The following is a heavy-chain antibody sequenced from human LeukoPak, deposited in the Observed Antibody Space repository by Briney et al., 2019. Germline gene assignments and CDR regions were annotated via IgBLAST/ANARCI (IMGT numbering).Heavy chain of an antibody. CDR2: IYHSGST. V-gene: IGHV4-38-2*02. Sequence: PSETLSLTCTVSGYSISSGYYWGWIRQPPGKGLEWIGSIYHSGSTYYNPSLKSRVTISVDTSKNQFSLKLSSVTAADTAVYYCARADPEYSSSSTFDYWGQGTLVTVSS. CDR3: ARADPEYSSSSTFDY. CDR1: GYSISSGYY. D-gene: IGHD6-6*01. J-gene: IGHJ4*02.